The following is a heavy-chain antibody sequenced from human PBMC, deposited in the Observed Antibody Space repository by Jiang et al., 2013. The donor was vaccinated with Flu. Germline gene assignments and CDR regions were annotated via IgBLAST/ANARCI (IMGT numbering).Heavy chain of an antibody. CDR3: ARVLGAVAGRGVDY. J-gene: IGHJ4*02. V-gene: IGHV1-2*06. CDR2: INPYGGST. Sequence: SGAEVKKPGASVNLSCEAFGYTFTAYYLHWVRQAPGQGPEWVGLINPYGGSTNYAQNFQGRVTMTRDMSISIAYMELSRLRSDDTAVYYCARVLGAVAGRGVDYWGQGTLVIVSS. D-gene: IGHD6-19*01. CDR1: GYTFTAYY.